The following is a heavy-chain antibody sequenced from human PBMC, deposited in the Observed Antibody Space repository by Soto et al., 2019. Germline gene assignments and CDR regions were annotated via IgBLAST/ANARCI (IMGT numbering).Heavy chain of an antibody. CDR3: ARGGGESADGLCYFDS. J-gene: IGHJ4*02. CDR2: IYYSRSP. Sequence: LSLTSPVSGGSTTSDNYWSWIRKPPGTGREWIGHIYYSRSPDDNPSHKGRLAISIYTSKNQFSLKLSTLTAAAEDVYFCARGGGESADGLCYFDSWGQVSLVTVSS. V-gene: IGHV4-30-4*01. CDR1: GGSTTSDNY.